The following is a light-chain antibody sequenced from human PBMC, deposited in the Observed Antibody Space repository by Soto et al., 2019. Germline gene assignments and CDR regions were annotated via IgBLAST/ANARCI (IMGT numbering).Light chain of an antibody. CDR3: LLYYGGQLGG. V-gene: IGLV7-43*01. CDR2: STN. Sequence: QAVVTQEPSLTVSPGGTVTLTCAVYTGAVTSSNYPNWFQQKPGQAPRALIYSTNHKYSWTPARFSGSLLGGKAALTLSGVQPEDEADYYCLLYYGGQLGGFGGGTKLTVL. J-gene: IGLJ2*01. CDR1: TGAVTSSNY.